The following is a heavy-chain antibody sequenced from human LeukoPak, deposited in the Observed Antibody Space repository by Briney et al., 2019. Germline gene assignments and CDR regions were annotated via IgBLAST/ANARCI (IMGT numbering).Heavy chain of an antibody. CDR3: ARFTHGGDFDY. V-gene: IGHV3-66*01. CDR2: IYSGGST. CDR1: GFTVSSNY. D-gene: IGHD2-21*01. J-gene: IGHJ4*02. Sequence: GGSLRLSCRACGFTVSSNYMSWVRQAPGKGLEWVSVIYSGGSTSYADSVKGRFTISRDNSKNTLYLQMNSLRAEDTAVYYCARFTHGGDFDYWGQGTLVTVSS.